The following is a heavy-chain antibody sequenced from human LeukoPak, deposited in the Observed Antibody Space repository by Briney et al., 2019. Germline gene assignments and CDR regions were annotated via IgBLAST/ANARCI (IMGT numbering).Heavy chain of an antibody. D-gene: IGHD5-18*01. J-gene: IGHJ4*02. CDR1: GGTFSSYA. Sequence: ASVKVSCKASGGTFSSYAISWVRQAPGQGLEWMGGIIPIFGTANYAQKFQGRVTITADESTSTAYMELSSLRSEDTAVYYCASKRGYSYGLDYWGQGTLVTVSS. CDR2: IIPIFGTA. V-gene: IGHV1-69*13. CDR3: ASKRGYSYGLDY.